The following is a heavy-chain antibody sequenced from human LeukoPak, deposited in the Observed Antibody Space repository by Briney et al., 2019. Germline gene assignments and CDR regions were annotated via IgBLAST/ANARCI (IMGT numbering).Heavy chain of an antibody. Sequence: GESLRISCKGSGYSFTSYWISGVRQMPGKGLEWMGRIDPSDSYTNYSPSFQGHVTISADKSISTAYLQWSSLKASDTAMYYCASSKYYDILTGYYNGLDYWGQGTLVTVSS. V-gene: IGHV5-10-1*01. CDR2: IDPSDSYT. D-gene: IGHD3-9*01. CDR3: ASSKYYDILTGYYNGLDY. CDR1: GYSFTSYW. J-gene: IGHJ4*02.